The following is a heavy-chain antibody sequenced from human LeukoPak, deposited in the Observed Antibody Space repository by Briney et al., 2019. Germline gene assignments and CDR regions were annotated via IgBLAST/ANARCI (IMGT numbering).Heavy chain of an antibody. CDR2: ISYDGSNK. CDR3: AREPLVSPGIAAAGTQNYYYYGMDV. D-gene: IGHD6-13*01. CDR1: GLTFSSYG. Sequence: QPGGSLRLSCAASGLTFSSYGMHWVRQAPGKGLEWVAVISYDGSNKYYADSVKGRFTISRDNSKNTLYLQMNSLRAEDTAVYYCAREPLVSPGIAAAGTQNYYYYGMDVWGQGTTVTVSS. V-gene: IGHV3-30*03. J-gene: IGHJ6*02.